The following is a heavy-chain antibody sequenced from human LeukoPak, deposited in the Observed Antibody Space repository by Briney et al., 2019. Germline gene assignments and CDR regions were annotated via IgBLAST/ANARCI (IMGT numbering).Heavy chain of an antibody. Sequence: PSKTLSLTCTVSGGSISYYYWSWIRQSPGKGLEWIGYIYYSGTTNYNPSLKSRVTISVDTSKNQFSLQLRSVTAADTAVYYCAREDPQTTVPEGMDVWGQGTTVTVSS. V-gene: IGHV4-59*01. CDR1: GGSISYYY. CDR3: AREDPQTTVPEGMDV. D-gene: IGHD4-17*01. J-gene: IGHJ6*02. CDR2: IYYSGTT.